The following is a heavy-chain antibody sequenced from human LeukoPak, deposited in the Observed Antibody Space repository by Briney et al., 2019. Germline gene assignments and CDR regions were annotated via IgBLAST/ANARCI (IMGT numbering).Heavy chain of an antibody. J-gene: IGHJ4*02. CDR1: GYTFTSYG. Sequence: ASVKVSCKASGYTFTSYGISWVRQAPGQGLEWMGWISAYNGNTNYAQKFQGRVTMTRDTSISTAYMELSRLRSDDTAVYYCARPIAAARGLYWGQGTLVTVSS. CDR2: ISAYNGNT. CDR3: ARPIAAARGLY. V-gene: IGHV1-18*01. D-gene: IGHD6-13*01.